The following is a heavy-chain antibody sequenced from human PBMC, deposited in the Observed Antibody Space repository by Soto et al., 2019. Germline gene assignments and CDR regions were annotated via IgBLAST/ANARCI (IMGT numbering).Heavy chain of an antibody. J-gene: IGHJ6*02. CDR1: GFTFSSYE. V-gene: IGHV3-48*03. CDR3: ARDLIPYSRYYYYGMAV. CDR2: IRSSGITI. D-gene: IGHD2-21*01. Sequence: EVQRVESGGGLVQPGGSLRLSCAASGFTFSSYEMNWFRQAPGKGLEWVSYIRSSGITIYYADSVKGRFTISRDNAKNSLYLQMNGLRAEDTAGYYCARDLIPYSRYYYYGMAVWGQGTTVTVSS.